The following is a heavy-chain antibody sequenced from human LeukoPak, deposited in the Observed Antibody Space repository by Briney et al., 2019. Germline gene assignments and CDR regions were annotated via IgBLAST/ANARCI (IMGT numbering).Heavy chain of an antibody. V-gene: IGHV4-34*01. J-gene: IGHJ5*02. D-gene: IGHD2-15*01. Sequence: SETLSLTCAVYGGSLSGYYWSWILQPPGKGLEWIGEINHSGSTNYNPSLKSRVTISVDTSKNQFSLKLSSVTAADTAVYYCARGLTYCSGGSCYFNWFDPWGQGTLVTVSS. CDR1: GGSLSGYY. CDR3: ARGLTYCSGGSCYFNWFDP. CDR2: INHSGST.